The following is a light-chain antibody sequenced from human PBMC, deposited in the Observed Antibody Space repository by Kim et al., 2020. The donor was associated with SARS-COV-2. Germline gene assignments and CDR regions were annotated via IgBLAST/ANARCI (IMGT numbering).Light chain of an antibody. J-gene: IGLJ3*02. CDR2: NDS. CDR1: RLGDKY. Sequence: SYELTQPPSVSVSPGQTASITCSGDRLGDKYASWYQQKPCQSPVLVIYNDSRRPSGIPERFSGSNSGNTATLTISGTQAIDEADYYCQAWDNNNGVFGGGTKLAVL. V-gene: IGLV3-1*01. CDR3: QAWDNNNGV.